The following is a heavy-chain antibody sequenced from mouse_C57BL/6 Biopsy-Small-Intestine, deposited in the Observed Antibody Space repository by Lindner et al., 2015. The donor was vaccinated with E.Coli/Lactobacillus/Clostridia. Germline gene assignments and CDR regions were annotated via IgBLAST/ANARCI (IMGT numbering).Heavy chain of an antibody. D-gene: IGHD1-1*01. CDR2: INPNYGTT. Sequence: VQLQESGPELVKPGASVKISCRASGYSFTDYNMNWVKQSNGKSLEWIGVINPNYGTTSYNRKFKGKATLTVDQSSSTAYMQLNSLTSEDSAVYYCARSRITTVALDYWGQGTTLTVSS. V-gene: IGHV1-39*01. J-gene: IGHJ2*01. CDR3: ARSRITTVALDY. CDR1: GYSFTDYN.